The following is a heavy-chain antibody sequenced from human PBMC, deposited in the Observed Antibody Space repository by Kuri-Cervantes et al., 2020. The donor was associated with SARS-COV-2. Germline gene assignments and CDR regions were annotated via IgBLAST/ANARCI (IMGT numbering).Heavy chain of an antibody. Sequence: GESLKISCAASGFTFSNAWMSWVRQAPGKGLEWVAFIRYDGSNKYYADSVKGRFTISRDNSKNTLYLQMNSLRAEDTAVYYCAKAAFLKLPDYWGQGTLVTVSS. CDR1: GFTFSNAW. J-gene: IGHJ4*02. CDR3: AKAAFLKLPDY. V-gene: IGHV3-30*02. D-gene: IGHD3-3*01. CDR2: IRYDGSNK.